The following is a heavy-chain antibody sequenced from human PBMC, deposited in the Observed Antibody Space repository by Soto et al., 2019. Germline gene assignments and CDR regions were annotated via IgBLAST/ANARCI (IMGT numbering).Heavy chain of an antibody. CDR1: GGSVSRVSYY. CDR2: VYYSGST. D-gene: IGHD3-3*01. CDR3: AASISIFGVVPF. Sequence: SETLSLTCTVSGGSVSRVSYYWSWIRQSPGKGLEWIGYVYYSGSTNYNPSLKSRVTISVDTSKNQFSLKLRSVTAADTAVYYCAASISIFGVVPFWGQGTLVTVPQ. V-gene: IGHV4-61*01. J-gene: IGHJ4*02.